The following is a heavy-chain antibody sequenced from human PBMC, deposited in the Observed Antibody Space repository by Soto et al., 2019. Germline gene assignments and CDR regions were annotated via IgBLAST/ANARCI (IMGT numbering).Heavy chain of an antibody. CDR3: ARDKVTGLFDY. V-gene: IGHV4-34*01. D-gene: IGHD2-8*02. CDR2: SNNSGST. CDR1: GGSFSGYY. Sequence: QVQLQQWGAGLLKPSETLSLTCAVYGGSFSGYYCTWIRKPPGTGMEWVGESNNSGSTNYNPSLKSRLPISVETSTNQFSLKLTSLTAADTAVYYCARDKVTGLFDYWGQGTLVTVSS. J-gene: IGHJ4*02.